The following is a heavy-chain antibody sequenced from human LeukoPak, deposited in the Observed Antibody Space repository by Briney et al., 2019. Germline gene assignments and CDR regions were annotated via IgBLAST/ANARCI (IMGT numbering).Heavy chain of an antibody. CDR1: GGSISSYY. CDR2: IYYSGSS. Sequence: PSETLSLTCTVSGGSISSYYWSWIRQPPGKGLEWIGYIYYSGSSNYNPSLKSRVTISVDTSKNQFSLKLSSVTAADPAVYYCAGAGGVVTLFDYWGQGTLVTVSS. D-gene: IGHD4-23*01. V-gene: IGHV4-59*01. CDR3: AGAGGVVTLFDY. J-gene: IGHJ4*02.